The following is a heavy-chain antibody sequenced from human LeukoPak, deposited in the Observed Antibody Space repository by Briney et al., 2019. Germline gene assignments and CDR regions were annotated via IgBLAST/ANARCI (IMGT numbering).Heavy chain of an antibody. J-gene: IGHJ4*02. V-gene: IGHV3-7*03. D-gene: IGHD3-22*01. CDR3: ATPLDYYDRSGYHQGGD. CDR1: GYTFSGCS. CDR2: IKEDGSKK. Sequence: GGSLILSCGACGYTFSGCSRTWVRQAPVKGLEWVSNIKEDGSKKNYVDCMKGRFTIFRDNSKNSLYLQMNSLRVENTAVYYCATPLDYYDRSGYHQGGDWGQGTLVTVSS.